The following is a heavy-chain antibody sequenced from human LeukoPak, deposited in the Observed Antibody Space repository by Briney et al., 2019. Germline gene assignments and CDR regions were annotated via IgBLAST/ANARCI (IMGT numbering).Heavy chain of an antibody. V-gene: IGHV4-59*02. CDR3: ARFSYSGTYAGGY. Sequence: PSETLSLTCSVSGGSVSSYYWRWIRQPPGKGLEWIGYMYNRGSHYYNPSLKSRVTISLATSENKFSLKLTSVTAADTAVYYCARFSYSGTYAGGYWGQGLLVTVSS. CDR1: GGSVSSYY. CDR2: MYNRGSH. D-gene: IGHD1-26*01. J-gene: IGHJ4*02.